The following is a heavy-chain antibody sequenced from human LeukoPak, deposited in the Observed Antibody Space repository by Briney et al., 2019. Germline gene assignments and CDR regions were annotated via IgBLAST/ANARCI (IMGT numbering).Heavy chain of an antibody. D-gene: IGHD5-18*01. CDR3: ARDASHTAHFDY. V-gene: IGHV3-69-1*01. CDR2: VSASSDI. CDR1: GFTFSSYA. Sequence: KSGGSLRLSCAASGFTFSSYAMNWVRQAPGKGLQWVSTVSASSDIHYSDSVKGRFTISRDNARNSLYLQMNSLRDEDTAVYYCARDASHTAHFDYWGQGTLVTVSS. J-gene: IGHJ4*02.